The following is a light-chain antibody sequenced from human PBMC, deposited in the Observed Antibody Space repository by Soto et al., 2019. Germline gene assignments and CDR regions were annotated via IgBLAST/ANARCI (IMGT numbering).Light chain of an antibody. J-gene: IGKJ1*01. V-gene: IGKV1-5*01. CDR3: QHYSXLWT. CDR1: QSISSW. Sequence: DIQMTQSPSTLSASVGDRVTITCRAIQSISSWLGCYQQKPGKAHKVLIYDASNLQSGVPSLFSGSGFGTEFILTISRLQPDDFATYFCQHYSXLWTCGQGTKV. CDR2: DAS.